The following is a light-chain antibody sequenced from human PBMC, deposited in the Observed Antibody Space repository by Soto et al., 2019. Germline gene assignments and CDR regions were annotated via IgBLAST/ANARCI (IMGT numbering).Light chain of an antibody. Sequence: EVVTTQSPATLSATPGERVILSCRASQNIGSNLAWYQQRPGQAPRLLIYGASNRATGIPATFSGSGSGTDFTLTISRLQSADFAVYYCQQYDNWPLTFGGGTKVDI. V-gene: IGKV3-15*01. J-gene: IGKJ4*01. CDR3: QQYDNWPLT. CDR1: QNIGSN. CDR2: GAS.